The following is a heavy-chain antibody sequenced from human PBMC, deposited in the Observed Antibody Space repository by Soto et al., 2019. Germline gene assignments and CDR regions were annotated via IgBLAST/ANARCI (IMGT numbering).Heavy chain of an antibody. Sequence: GGSLRLSCAASGFTFSKYSVNWVRQAPGKGLEWVSSISSRSTYIFYADSVKGRFTISRDNAKNSLYLQMNSLRAEDTGVYYCAREAAPGELLRRYYFDYWGQGTLVTVSS. V-gene: IGHV3-21*01. CDR1: GFTFSKYS. D-gene: IGHD1-26*01. CDR3: AREAAPGELLRRYYFDY. J-gene: IGHJ4*02. CDR2: ISSRSTYI.